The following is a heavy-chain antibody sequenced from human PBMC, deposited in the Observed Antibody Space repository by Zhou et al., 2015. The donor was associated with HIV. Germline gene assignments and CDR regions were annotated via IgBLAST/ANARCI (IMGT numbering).Heavy chain of an antibody. Sequence: QVQLVQSGAEVKKPGSSVKVSCKASGGTFSSYAISWVRQAPGQGLEWMGGIIPIFGTANYAQKFQGRVTITADESTSTAYMELSSLRSEDTAVYYCARGAYGDYERVGWYFDLWGRGTLVTVSS. V-gene: IGHV1-69*01. CDR3: ARGAYGDYERVGWYFDL. CDR1: GGTFSSYA. CDR2: IIPIFGTA. J-gene: IGHJ2*01. D-gene: IGHD4-17*01.